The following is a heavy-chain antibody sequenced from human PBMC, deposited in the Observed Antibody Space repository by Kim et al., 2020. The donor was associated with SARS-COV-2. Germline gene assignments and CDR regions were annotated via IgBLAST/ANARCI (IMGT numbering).Heavy chain of an antibody. CDR3: ARDGYYDGSREQPRFDT. D-gene: IGHD3-3*01. J-gene: IGHJ5*02. CDR1: GDSVFSNHAA. Sequence: SQTLSLTCVISGDSVFSNHAAWNWIRQSPSRGLEWLGRTFFRSKWSTDYAESVRSRITIIPDTSRNQFSLQLKSVTPEDTALYFCARDGYYDGSREQPRFDTWGQGILVTVSS. V-gene: IGHV6-1*01. CDR2: TFFRSKWST.